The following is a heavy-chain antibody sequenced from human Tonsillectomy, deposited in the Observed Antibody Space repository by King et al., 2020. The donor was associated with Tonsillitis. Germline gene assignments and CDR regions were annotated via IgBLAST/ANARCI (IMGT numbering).Heavy chain of an antibody. J-gene: IGHJ4*02. CDR2: INRDGGGT. Sequence: VQLVESGGVVVQPGGSLRLSCAASGFMFGAYNMHWVRQPPGKGLEFVSLINRDGGGTYYADSVKGRFTISRDNNNNSLFLQMNGLRPEDTAFYYRARDQRGSYDYWGQGTLVTVSS. CDR1: GFMFGAYN. D-gene: IGHD1-26*01. V-gene: IGHV3-43*01. CDR3: ARDQRGSYDY.